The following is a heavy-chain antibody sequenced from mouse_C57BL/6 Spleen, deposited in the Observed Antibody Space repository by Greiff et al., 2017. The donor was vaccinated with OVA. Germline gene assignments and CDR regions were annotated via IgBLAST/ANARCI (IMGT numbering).Heavy chain of an antibody. CDR1: GFTFTAYY. D-gene: IGHD4-1*01. CDR3: TNWDGFAY. CDR2: IDPEGGAT. Sequence: VQLQQSGAELVRPGASVKLSCTASGFTFTAYYMHWVKQRPEQGLEWIGRIDPEGGATAYAPKFKGKATMTVDPSSNTSYLQLSSLPSEDTAVYYCTNWDGFAYWGQGTLVTVSA. V-gene: IGHV14-1*01. J-gene: IGHJ3*01.